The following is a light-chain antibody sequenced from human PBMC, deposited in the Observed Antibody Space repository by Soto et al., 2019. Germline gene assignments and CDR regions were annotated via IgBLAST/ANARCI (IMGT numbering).Light chain of an antibody. V-gene: IGLV2-14*01. CDR2: EVN. CDR1: SSDVGAYNF. J-gene: IGLJ1*01. CDR3: SSFTRSSTYV. Sequence: QSALTQPASVSGSPGQSITISCTGTSSDVGAYNFVSWYQQYPGKAPTVMIYEVNNRPSGVSNRFSGSKSGNTASLTISGLQAEDEADYYCSSFTRSSTYVLGSGTKVTVL.